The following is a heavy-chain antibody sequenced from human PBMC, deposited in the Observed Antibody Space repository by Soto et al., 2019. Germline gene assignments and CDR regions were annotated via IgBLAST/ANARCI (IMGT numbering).Heavy chain of an antibody. CDR2: IYYSGST. CDR1: GGSISSGDYY. D-gene: IGHD3-10*01. V-gene: IGHV4-30-4*01. CDR3: AGSLVYYGSGSGLRAWFDP. J-gene: IGHJ5*02. Sequence: QVQLQESGPGLVKPSQTLSVTCTVSGGSISSGDYYWSWIRQPPWKGLEWIGYIYYSGSTYYNPSRKSRVTISVDTSKNQFYLKLCSVTAADTAVYYSAGSLVYYGSGSGLRAWFDPWGQVSLITVSS.